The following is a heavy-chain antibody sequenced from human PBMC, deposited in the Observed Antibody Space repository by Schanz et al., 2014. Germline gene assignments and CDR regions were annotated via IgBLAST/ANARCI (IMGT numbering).Heavy chain of an antibody. CDR2: ISGSGGST. CDR3: AKELYSGSHYGWFDP. D-gene: IGHD1-26*01. CDR1: GFTFRNYA. J-gene: IGHJ5*02. V-gene: IGHV3-23*01. Sequence: VQLLESGGGLVQPGGSLTLSCSASGFTFRNYALSWVRQAPGKGLAWVSAISGSGGSTYYADSVKGRFTISRDNSNHTLYLQRNSLRADDTAVYYCAKELYSGSHYGWFDPWGQGTLVTVSS.